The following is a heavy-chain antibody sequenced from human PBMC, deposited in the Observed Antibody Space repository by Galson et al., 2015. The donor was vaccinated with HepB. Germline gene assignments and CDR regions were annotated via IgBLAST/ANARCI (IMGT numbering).Heavy chain of an antibody. Sequence: SVKVSCKASGYTFTDYVVNWVRQATGQGLEWMRWMNTNTGKPTYAPGFAGRLVFSLDTSVTTAYLQISSLETDDTAVYYCARSPLRFLDWLPYYDYYYMDVWGEGTTVTVSS. CDR1: GYTFTDYV. CDR3: ARSPLRFLDWLPYYDYYYMDV. J-gene: IGHJ6*03. D-gene: IGHD3-3*01. CDR2: MNTNTGKP. V-gene: IGHV7-4-1*02.